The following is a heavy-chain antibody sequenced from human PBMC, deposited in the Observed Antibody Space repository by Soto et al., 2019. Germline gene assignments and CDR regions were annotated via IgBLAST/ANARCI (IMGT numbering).Heavy chain of an antibody. CDR2: VYHTGSA. V-gene: IGHV4-34*01. CDR1: GGSVSGYY. Sequence: SETLYITCAVSGGSVSGYYWSWIRQPPGKGLEWIGEVYHTGSAYPKPSLKSRVTISLGRSKNQFSLKMTSVTAADTALYYCASRPFYYYGLDVWGQGTTVTVSS. CDR3: ASRPFYYYGLDV. J-gene: IGHJ6*02.